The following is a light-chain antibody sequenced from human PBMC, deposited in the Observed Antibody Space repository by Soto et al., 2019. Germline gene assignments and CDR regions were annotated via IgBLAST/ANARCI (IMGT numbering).Light chain of an antibody. V-gene: IGLV2-14*03. J-gene: IGLJ1*01. CDR2: DVS. Sequence: QSVLAQPASGSGSPGQSITISCTGNSSDGGSYNYVSWYQHHPGKVPQLMIYDVSNRPSGVSNRFSGSKSGNTASLTISGLQAEDEADYYCSSYTSSNTYVFGTGTKVTVL. CDR1: SSDGGSYNY. CDR3: SSYTSSNTYV.